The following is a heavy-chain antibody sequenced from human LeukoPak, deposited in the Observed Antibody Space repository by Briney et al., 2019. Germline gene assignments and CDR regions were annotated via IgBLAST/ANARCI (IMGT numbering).Heavy chain of an antibody. V-gene: IGHV4-59*08. CDR1: GGSISSYY. CDR3: ARALWGSDGAFDF. Sequence: PSETLSLTCTVSGGSISSYYWSWIRQPPGKGLEWFGYIYYSGSTNYNPSLKSRVTISIDTSTNQFSLKLSSVTAADTAVYYCARALWGSDGAFDFWGQGTMVTVSS. D-gene: IGHD3-10*01. CDR2: IYYSGST. J-gene: IGHJ3*01.